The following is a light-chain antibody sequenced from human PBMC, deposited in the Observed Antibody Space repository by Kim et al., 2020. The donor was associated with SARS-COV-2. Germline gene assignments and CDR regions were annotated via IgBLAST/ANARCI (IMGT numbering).Light chain of an antibody. CDR3: SSYTSSSTWV. J-gene: IGLJ3*02. Sequence: GQSIPLSCTETGLDVVGYNYVSWYQQHPGKAPKLMIYDVSNRPSGVSNRFSGSKSGNTASLTISGLQAEDEADYYCSSYTSSSTWVFGGGTQLTVL. V-gene: IGLV2-14*03. CDR2: DVS. CDR1: GLDVVGYNY.